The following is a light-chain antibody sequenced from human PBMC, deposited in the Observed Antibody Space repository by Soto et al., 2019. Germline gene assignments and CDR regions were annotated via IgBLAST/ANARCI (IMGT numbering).Light chain of an antibody. CDR2: GAS. J-gene: IGKJ4*01. CDR1: QSVSSSF. Sequence: EIVLTQSPCTLSLSPGERATLSCRASQSVSSSFLAWDQQKPGQAPRLLIYGASSRTTGIADRFSGSGSGTDIALTISRLEPEDVAVYYCQQYGSSPLTFGGGTKVEIK. CDR3: QQYGSSPLT. V-gene: IGKV3-20*01.